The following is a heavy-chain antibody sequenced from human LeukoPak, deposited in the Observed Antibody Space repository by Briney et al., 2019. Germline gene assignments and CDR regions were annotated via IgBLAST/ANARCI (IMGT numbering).Heavy chain of an antibody. J-gene: IGHJ5*02. CDR2: ISAYNGNT. D-gene: IGHD2-8*02. CDR1: GYTFTSYG. CDR3: ARDILVGRRGYNWFDP. V-gene: IGHV1-18*01. Sequence: ASVKVSCKASGYTFTSYGISWVRQAPGQGLEWMGWISAYNGNTNYAQKLQGRVTMTTDTSTSTAYMELRSLRSDGTAVYYCARDILVGRRGYNWFDPWGQGTLVTVSS.